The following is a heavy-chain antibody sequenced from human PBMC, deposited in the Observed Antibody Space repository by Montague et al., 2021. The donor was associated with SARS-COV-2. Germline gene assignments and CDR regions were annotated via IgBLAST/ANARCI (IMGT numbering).Heavy chain of an antibody. CDR1: GGSISSSNYY. V-gene: IGHV4-39*06. CDR2: MYYSGST. D-gene: IGHD3-10*01. CDR3: ARDDIVLQGVTKGMDV. Sequence: SETLSLTCTVSGGSISSSNYYWGWIRQPPGKGLEWIGNMYYSGSTYYNPSIKSRVTISIDTSKNQFPLKLSSVTAADTTMYYCARDDIVLQGVTKGMDVWGQGTTVTVSS. J-gene: IGHJ6*02.